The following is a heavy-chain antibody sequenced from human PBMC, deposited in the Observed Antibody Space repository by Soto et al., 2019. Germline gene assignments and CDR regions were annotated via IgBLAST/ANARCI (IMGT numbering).Heavy chain of an antibody. J-gene: IGHJ6*03. CDR2: INHSGST. Sequence: PSETLSLTCAVYGGSFSGYYWSWIRQPPGKGLEWIGEINHSGSTNYNPSLKSRVTISVDTSKNQFSLKLSSVTAADTAVYYCARVRFISYGYPYHYFMDFWAKGSTVTVSS. CDR3: ARVRFISYGYPYHYFMDF. D-gene: IGHD5-18*01. V-gene: IGHV4-34*01. CDR1: GGSFSGYY.